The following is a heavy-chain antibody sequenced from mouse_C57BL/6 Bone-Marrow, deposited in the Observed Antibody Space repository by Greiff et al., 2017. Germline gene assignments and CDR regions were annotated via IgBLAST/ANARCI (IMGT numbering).Heavy chain of an antibody. CDR1: GFSFNTYA. V-gene: IGHV10-1*01. CDR3: VRGRFLFAN. CDR2: IRSKSNNYAT. Sequence: VQLKESGGGLVQPKGSLKLSCAASGFSFNTYAMNWVRQAPGKGLEWVARIRSKSNNYATYYAASVKDRFTISRDDSESMLYLQMNNWKTKDTDMYYCVRGRFLFANWGQGTLVTVSA. J-gene: IGHJ3*01.